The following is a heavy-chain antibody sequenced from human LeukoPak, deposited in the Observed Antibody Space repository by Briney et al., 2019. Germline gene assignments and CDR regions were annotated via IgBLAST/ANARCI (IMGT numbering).Heavy chain of an antibody. CDR3: ARLGEDYDILTGYYHNWFDP. CDR1: GGSFSGYY. Sequence: ASETLSLTCAVYGGSFSGYYWSWIRQPPGKGLEWIGEINHSGSTNYNPSLKSRVTISVDTSKNQFSLKLSSVTAADTAVYYCARLGEDYDILTGYYHNWFDPWGQGTLVTVSS. J-gene: IGHJ5*02. V-gene: IGHV4-34*01. CDR2: INHSGST. D-gene: IGHD3-9*01.